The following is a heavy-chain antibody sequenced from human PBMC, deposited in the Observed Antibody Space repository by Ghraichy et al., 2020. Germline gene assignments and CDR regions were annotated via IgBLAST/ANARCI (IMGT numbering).Heavy chain of an antibody. D-gene: IGHD6-6*01. J-gene: IGHJ6*03. CDR3: ARDHIAARPAYYYYYYMDV. CDR1: GFTFSSYW. CDR2: INSDGSST. V-gene: IGHV3-74*01. Sequence: GGSLRLSCAASGFTFSSYWMHWVRQAPGKGLVWVSRINSDGSSTSYADSVKGRFTISRDNAKNTLYLQMNSLRAEDTAVYYCARDHIAARPAYYYYYYMDVWGKGTTVTVSS.